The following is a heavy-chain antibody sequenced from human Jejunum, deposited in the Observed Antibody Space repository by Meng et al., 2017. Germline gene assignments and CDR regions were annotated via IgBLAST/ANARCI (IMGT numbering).Heavy chain of an antibody. Sequence: ASVKVSCKASGHTLINYYVHWVRQAPGQGLEWMGLIFPSGDTTSYAQKFQGRVTMTRDTSPSTVYMELSSLRSEDTALYYCAREAPGSGAFDTWGQGTLDTVSS. J-gene: IGHJ3*02. CDR3: AREAPGSGAFDT. CDR2: IFPSGDTT. V-gene: IGHV1-46*01. CDR1: GHTLINYY. D-gene: IGHD3-10*01.